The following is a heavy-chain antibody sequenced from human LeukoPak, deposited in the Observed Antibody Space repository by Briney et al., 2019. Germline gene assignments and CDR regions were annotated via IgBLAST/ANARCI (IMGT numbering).Heavy chain of an antibody. J-gene: IGHJ3*02. CDR1: GFTFSSYG. CDR3: ARGATIWARAFDI. D-gene: IGHD1-26*01. Sequence: GGSLRLSCAASGFTFSSYGMSWVRQAPGKGLEWVSAISGSGGSTYYADSVKGRFTISRDNSQNTLYLQMNSLRAEDTAVYYCARGATIWARAFDIWGQGTMVTVSS. V-gene: IGHV3-23*01. CDR2: ISGSGGST.